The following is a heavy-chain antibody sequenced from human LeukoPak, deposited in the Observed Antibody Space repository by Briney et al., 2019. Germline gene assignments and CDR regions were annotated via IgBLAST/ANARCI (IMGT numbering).Heavy chain of an antibody. Sequence: GPSLRLSCAASGFTFHDYAMHWVRQAPGKGLQWVSLISGDGGTTYYADSVKGRFTISRDNSRNSLYLQMNTPRTEDTALYYCARVANKLLWFGEFNYWGQGTLVTVSS. CDR1: GFTFHDYA. CDR2: ISGDGGTT. J-gene: IGHJ4*02. V-gene: IGHV3-43*02. CDR3: ARVANKLLWFGEFNY. D-gene: IGHD3-10*01.